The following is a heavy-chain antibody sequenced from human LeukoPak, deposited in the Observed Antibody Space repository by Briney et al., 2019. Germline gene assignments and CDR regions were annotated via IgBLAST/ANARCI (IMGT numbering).Heavy chain of an antibody. V-gene: IGHV3-23*01. J-gene: IGHJ6*02. CDR2: IPGSGGAT. Sequence: GGSLRLSCAASGFTFSSSAMSWVHQAPGTGLEWVSSIPGSGGATYYADSVRGRFSISRDSSKNTVYLQMNSLRDEDTAVYYCARARPWDSSRSYYFGMDVWGHGTTVTVSS. CDR3: ARARPWDSSRSYYFGMDV. D-gene: IGHD3-22*01. CDR1: GFTFSSSA.